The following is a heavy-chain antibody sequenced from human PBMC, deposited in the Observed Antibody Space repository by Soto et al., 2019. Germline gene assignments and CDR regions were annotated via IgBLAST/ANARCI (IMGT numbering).Heavy chain of an antibody. Sequence: QVQLVQSGAEVKKPGASVKVSCKASGYTFSSFYMHWVRQAPGRGLEWMGIINPSGGDTGYGKKCQGRVTMTRETSTSTVYIEVSSLRPDDTTVYYCARGLNDYSTSSGRRSAQRGYYYGMDVWGQGTTVTVS. CDR2: INPSGGDT. V-gene: IGHV1-46*01. D-gene: IGHD4-4*01. CDR1: GYTFSSFY. CDR3: ARGLNDYSTSSGRRSAQRGYYYGMDV. J-gene: IGHJ6*02.